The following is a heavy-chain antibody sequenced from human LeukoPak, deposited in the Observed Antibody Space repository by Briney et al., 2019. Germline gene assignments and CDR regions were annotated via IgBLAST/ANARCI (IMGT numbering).Heavy chain of an antibody. J-gene: IGHJ6*02. V-gene: IGHV3-53*01. Sequence: GGSLRLSCAASGFTVSNNYVSWVRQAPGKGLEWVSIIHSGGTTYYADSVKGRFIISRDNSKNTVYLQMNSLRAEDTAIYYCARGTDYGDYYYYYGMDVWGQGTTVTVSS. D-gene: IGHD4-17*01. CDR3: ARGTDYGDYYYYYGMDV. CDR2: IHSGGTT. CDR1: GFTVSNNY.